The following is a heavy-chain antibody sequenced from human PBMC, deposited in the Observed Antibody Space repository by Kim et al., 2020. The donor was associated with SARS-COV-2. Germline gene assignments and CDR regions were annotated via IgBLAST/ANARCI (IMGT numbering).Heavy chain of an antibody. CDR3: ARQRYYDILTGYNWFDP. J-gene: IGHJ5*02. CDR2: IKQDGSEK. Sequence: GGSLRLSCAASGFTFSSYWMSWVRQAPGKGLEWVANIKQDGSEKHYVDSVKGRFTISRDNAKNSLYLQMNSLRAEDTAVYYCARQRYYDILTGYNWFDPWGQGTLVTVSS. CDR1: GFTFSSYW. V-gene: IGHV3-7*05. D-gene: IGHD3-9*01.